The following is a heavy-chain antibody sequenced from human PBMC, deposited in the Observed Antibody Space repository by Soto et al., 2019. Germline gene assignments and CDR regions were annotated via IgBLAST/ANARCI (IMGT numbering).Heavy chain of an antibody. CDR1: CYTFTIDG. Sequence: ASVHVSWKTSCYTFTIDGVIWVRQANGQGLEWMGWISAYNGNTNYAQKLQGRVTMTTDTSTSTACMELRSLRSDDTAVYYCARDKAYSSSWSRFDPWGQGTLVTVLL. CDR3: ARDKAYSSSWSRFDP. J-gene: IGHJ5*02. V-gene: IGHV1-18*01. CDR2: ISAYNGNT. D-gene: IGHD6-13*01.